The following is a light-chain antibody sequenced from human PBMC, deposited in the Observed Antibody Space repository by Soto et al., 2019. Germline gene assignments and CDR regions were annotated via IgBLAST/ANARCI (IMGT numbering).Light chain of an antibody. J-gene: IGKJ3*01. V-gene: IGKV1-5*03. CDR3: QQYSSYFFT. Sequence: DIQMTQSPSTLSASVGDRVNITCRASQSISSWLAWYQQKPGKAPKLLIYRASDLQTGVPSRFNGSGSGTEFTLTISSLQTDDIATYYCQQYSSYFFTFGPGTKVDVK. CDR1: QSISSW. CDR2: RAS.